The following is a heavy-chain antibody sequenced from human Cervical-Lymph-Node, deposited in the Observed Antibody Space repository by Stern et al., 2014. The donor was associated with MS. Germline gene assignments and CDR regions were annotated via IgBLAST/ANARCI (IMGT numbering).Heavy chain of an antibody. Sequence: VQLVESGGGVVQPGRSLRLSCAASGFTFSSYAMHWVRQAPGKGLEWVAVISYDGSNKYYADSVKGRFTISRDNSKNTLYLQMNSLRAEDTAVYYCARALYSSGWSIDYWGQGTLVTVSS. CDR3: ARALYSSGWSIDY. D-gene: IGHD6-19*01. CDR1: GFTFSSYA. V-gene: IGHV3-30-3*01. J-gene: IGHJ4*02. CDR2: ISYDGSNK.